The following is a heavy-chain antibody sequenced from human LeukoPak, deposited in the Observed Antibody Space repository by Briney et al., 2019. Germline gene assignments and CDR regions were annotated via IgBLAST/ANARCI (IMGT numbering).Heavy chain of an antibody. V-gene: IGHV4-59*01. CDR1: GGSISSYY. CDR3: ARVDYDILTGYYTGFDY. CDR2: IYYSGST. Sequence: PSETLSLTCTVSGGSISSYYWSWIRHPPGKGLEWIGYIYYSGSTNYNPSLKSRVTISVDTSKNQFSLKLSSVTAADTAVYYCARVDYDILTGYYTGFDYWGQGTLVTVSS. J-gene: IGHJ4*02. D-gene: IGHD3-9*01.